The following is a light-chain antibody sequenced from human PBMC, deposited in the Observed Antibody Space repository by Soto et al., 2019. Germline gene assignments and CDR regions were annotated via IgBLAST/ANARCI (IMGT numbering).Light chain of an antibody. Sequence: QSALTQPASVSGSPGQSITISCTGTSSDVGGYNYVSWYQQHPGKAPKLMIYDVSNRPSGVSNRFSGSKSGNTASLTISGRQAEDEDDYYCSSYTSSSTSVVFGGGTKLTVL. CDR2: DVS. J-gene: IGLJ2*01. V-gene: IGLV2-14*01. CDR1: SSDVGGYNY. CDR3: SSYTSSSTSVV.